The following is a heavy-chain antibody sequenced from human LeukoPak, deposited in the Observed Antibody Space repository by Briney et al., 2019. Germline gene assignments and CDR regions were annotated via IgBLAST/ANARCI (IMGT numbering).Heavy chain of an antibody. CDR2: IGFDGSDK. Sequence: GGSLRLSCPSSGFSFSNFDIHWVRQAAGKGLEWVAFIGFDGSDKHYAHSVKGRFTTSRDDSKNTLYLQMDSLRSEDTAVYYCAKDREHPNGYILNYWGQGTLVTVSS. J-gene: IGHJ4*02. CDR3: AKDREHPNGYILNY. V-gene: IGHV3-30*02. CDR1: GFSFSNFD. D-gene: IGHD5-24*01.